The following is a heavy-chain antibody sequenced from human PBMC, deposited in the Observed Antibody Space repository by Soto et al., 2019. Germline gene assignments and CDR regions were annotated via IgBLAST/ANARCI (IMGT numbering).Heavy chain of an antibody. D-gene: IGHD3-9*01. CDR2: IYYSGST. CDR3: ARILRYFDWLPNVYGMDV. Sequence: SETLSLTCTVSGGSISSSSYYWGWIRQPPGKGLEWIGSIYYSGSTYYNPSLKSRVTISVDTSKNQFSLKLSSVTAADTAVYYCARILRYFDWLPNVYGMDVSGQGTTVTVSS. CDR1: GGSISSSSYY. V-gene: IGHV4-39*01. J-gene: IGHJ6*02.